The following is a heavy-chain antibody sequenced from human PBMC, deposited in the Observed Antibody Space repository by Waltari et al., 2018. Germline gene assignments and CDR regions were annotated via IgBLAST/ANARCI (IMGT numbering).Heavy chain of an antibody. CDR2: MSYTGAT. Sequence: QLQLQESGPGLVKPSETLSLTCSVPGVSITRNRHYWGWIRQPPGQGLEWIGTMSYTGATSSSPPLQSLVPISRDTSKNQLSLKLGSVTAADTAVYYCATYIGASVGTAAFDVWGQGTMVTVSS. J-gene: IGHJ3*01. CDR3: ATYIGASVGTAAFDV. CDR1: GVSITRNRHY. D-gene: IGHD5-12*01. V-gene: IGHV4-39*01.